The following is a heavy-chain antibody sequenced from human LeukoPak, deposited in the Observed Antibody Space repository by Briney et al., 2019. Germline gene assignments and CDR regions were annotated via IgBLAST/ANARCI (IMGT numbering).Heavy chain of an antibody. V-gene: IGHV4-59*08. CDR2: IHYSGTT. J-gene: IGHJ3*02. CDR1: GDSISSYY. CDR3: VKAAPGPHDAFDI. Sequence: PSETLSLTCTVSGDSISSYYWSWIRQPLGKGLEWIANIHYSGTTNYNPSLKSRVTISIDTSKNQFSLRLSSVTATDTAVYYCVKAAPGPHDAFDIWGQGTMVTVSS. D-gene: IGHD6-13*01.